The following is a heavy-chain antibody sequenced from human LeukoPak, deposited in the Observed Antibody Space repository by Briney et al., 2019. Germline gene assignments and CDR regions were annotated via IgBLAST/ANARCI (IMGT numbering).Heavy chain of an antibody. D-gene: IGHD3-10*01. CDR3: ARGTYLGITMVRGVPYYFDY. J-gene: IGHJ4*02. CDR2: INHSGST. Sequence: PSETLSPTCAVYGGSFSGYYWSWIRQPPGKGLEWIGEINHSGSTNYNPSLKSRVTISVDTSKNQFSLKLSSVTAADTAVYYCARGTYLGITMVRGVPYYFDYWGQGTLVTVSS. CDR1: GGSFSGYY. V-gene: IGHV4-34*01.